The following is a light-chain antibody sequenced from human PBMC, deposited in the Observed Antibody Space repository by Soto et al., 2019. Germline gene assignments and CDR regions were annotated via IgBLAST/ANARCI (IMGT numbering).Light chain of an antibody. Sequence: EIVLTQSPATLSLSPGERATLSCRASQSVSSYLAWYQQKPGQAPRLLIYDASNRATGIPARFSGRGSGTEFTLIISSLEPEDFAVYYCQQRSNWPIFTFGPGTKVDIK. J-gene: IGKJ3*01. CDR1: QSVSSY. CDR2: DAS. CDR3: QQRSNWPIFT. V-gene: IGKV3-11*01.